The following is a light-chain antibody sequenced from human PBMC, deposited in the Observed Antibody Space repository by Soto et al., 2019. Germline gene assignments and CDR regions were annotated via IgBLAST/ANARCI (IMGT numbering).Light chain of an antibody. CDR3: QQYNNWRVT. V-gene: IGKV3-15*01. CDR2: GAS. Sequence: EIVITQSPCTLSVSPGERATLSCRASQSLGSNLAWYQQKPGQAPRLLIYGASTRATGIPARFSGSGSGTEFTLTISSLQSEDFAVYYCQQYNNWRVTFGQGTKVDIK. J-gene: IGKJ1*01. CDR1: QSLGSN.